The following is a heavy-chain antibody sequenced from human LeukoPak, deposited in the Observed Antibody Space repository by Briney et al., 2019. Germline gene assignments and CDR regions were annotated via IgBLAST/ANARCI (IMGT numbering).Heavy chain of an antibody. CDR3: ARLGAVAATGDY. J-gene: IGHJ4*02. V-gene: IGHV4-59*08. CDR2: IYYSGST. CDR1: GGSISSYY. D-gene: IGHD6-19*01. Sequence: SETLSLTCTVSGGSISSYYWSWIRQPPGKGLEWIGYIYYSGSTNYNPSLKSRVTISVDTSKNQFSLKLSSVTAADTAVYYCARLGAVAATGDYWGQGTLVTVSS.